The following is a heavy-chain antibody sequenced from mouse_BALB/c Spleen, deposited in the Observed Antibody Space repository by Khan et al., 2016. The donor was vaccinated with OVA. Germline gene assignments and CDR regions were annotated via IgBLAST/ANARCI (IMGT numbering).Heavy chain of an antibody. CDR3: TRDEAAYGNCARFDY. V-gene: IGHV5-6-4*01. D-gene: IGHD1-1*01. J-gene: IGHJ2*01. Sequence: EVQLKESGGGLVRPGGSLKLSCAASGFTFSSYSMSWVRQTPEKRLEWVATISSGGSYTYYPDSVKGRFTISGDNAKNTLYLQMSSLKSEDTAMYCCTRDEAAYGNCARFDYWGQGTTLTVSS. CDR1: GFTFSSYS. CDR2: ISSGGSYT.